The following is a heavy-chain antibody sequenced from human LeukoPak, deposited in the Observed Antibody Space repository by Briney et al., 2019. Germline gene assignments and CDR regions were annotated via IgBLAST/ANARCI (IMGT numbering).Heavy chain of an antibody. CDR2: INPNSGGT. V-gene: IGHV1-2*02. D-gene: IGHD3-3*01. CDR3: ARDFSEWDFWSGYYFDY. Sequence: ASVKVSCKASGYTFTGYYMHWVRQAPGQGLEWMGWINPNSGGTNYAQKFQGRVTMTRDTSISTAYMELSRLRSDDTAVYYCARDFSEWDFWSGYYFDYWGQGTLVTVSS. J-gene: IGHJ4*02. CDR1: GYTFTGYY.